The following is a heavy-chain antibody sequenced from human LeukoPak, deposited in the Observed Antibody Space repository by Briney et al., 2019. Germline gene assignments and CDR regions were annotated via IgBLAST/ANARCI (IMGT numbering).Heavy chain of an antibody. Sequence: GRSLRLSCAASGFTFDDYAMHLVRQAPGKGLEWVSGISWNSGSIGYADPVKGRFTISRDNAKNSLYLQMNSLRAEDTALYYCAKDRYSSGYYYLDYWGQGTLVTVSS. J-gene: IGHJ4*02. V-gene: IGHV3-9*01. CDR3: AKDRYSSGYYYLDY. CDR2: ISWNSGSI. D-gene: IGHD3-22*01. CDR1: GFTFDDYA.